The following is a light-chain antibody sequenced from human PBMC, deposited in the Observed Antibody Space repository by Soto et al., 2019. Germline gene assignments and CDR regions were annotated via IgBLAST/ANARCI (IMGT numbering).Light chain of an antibody. J-gene: IGLJ1*01. CDR3: NAQADNGKHV. Sequence: QSALTQPPSASGSPGQSVTISCTGTSNDVGHSSFISWYQQHPGKGPKLIIYEFSKRPSGVPDRFSGSKSGNTASLSVSGLQDEDEADYFCNAQADNGKHVFGTGTKVTVL. CDR2: EFS. CDR1: SNDVGHSSF. V-gene: IGLV2-8*01.